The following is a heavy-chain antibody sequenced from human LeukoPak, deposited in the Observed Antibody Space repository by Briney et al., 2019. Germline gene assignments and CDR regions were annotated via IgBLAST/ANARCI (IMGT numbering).Heavy chain of an antibody. CDR2: IYYSGST. V-gene: IGHV4-59*01. D-gene: IGHD2-15*01. CDR1: GGSISSYY. J-gene: IGHJ2*01. CDR3: ARGGSVPATSYWYFDL. Sequence: PSETLSLTCTVSGGSISSYYWSWVRQPPGKGLEWIGYIYYSGSTNYNPSLESRVTISRDTSKNQFSLKLSSVTAADTAVYYCARGGSVPATSYWYFDLWGRGTLVTVSS.